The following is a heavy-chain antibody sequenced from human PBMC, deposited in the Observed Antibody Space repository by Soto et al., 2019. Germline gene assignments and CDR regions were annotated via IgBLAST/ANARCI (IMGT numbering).Heavy chain of an antibody. J-gene: IGHJ6*02. V-gene: IGHV1-8*01. CDR1: GYTFTTYD. D-gene: IGHD3-3*01. Sequence: QAQLVQSGAEVRKPGASVKVSCKASGYTFTTYDINWVRQAPGQGLEWLGWTDPNSGSTGYAQNIQGRTTMTGNITRNTAHMELSSLQSEATAVYYCARERKFDFWMTGLDVWGPGTTVTVSS. CDR2: TDPNSGST. CDR3: ARERKFDFWMTGLDV.